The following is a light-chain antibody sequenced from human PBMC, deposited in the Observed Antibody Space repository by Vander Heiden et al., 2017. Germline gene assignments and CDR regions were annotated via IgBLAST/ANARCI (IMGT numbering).Light chain of an antibody. J-gene: IGKJ4*01. CDR3: QQLNSYPLT. CDR1: QSIRSY. CDR2: AAS. Sequence: DIQLTQSPSFLSASVGDRVTITCRASQSIRSYLAWYQQKPGKAPKLLIYAASTLQSGVPSRFSGSGSGTEFPLTISSLQPEDFATYYCQQLNSYPLTFGRGTKVGIK. V-gene: IGKV1-9*01.